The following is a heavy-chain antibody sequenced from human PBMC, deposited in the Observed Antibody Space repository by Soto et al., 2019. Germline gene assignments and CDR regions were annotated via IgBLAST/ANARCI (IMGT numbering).Heavy chain of an antibody. J-gene: IGHJ4*02. Sequence: VASVKVSCKASGYTLTSYYMHFVRQAPGQGLEWMGIINPSDDSTSYAQKFQGRVTMTRDTSTSTVYMELSSLRFDDTAVYYCARDYHFSSARHTIDYWGQGTLVTVSS. V-gene: IGHV1-46*01. CDR2: INPSDDST. CDR3: ARDYHFSSARHTIDY. D-gene: IGHD3-3*01. CDR1: GYTLTSYY.